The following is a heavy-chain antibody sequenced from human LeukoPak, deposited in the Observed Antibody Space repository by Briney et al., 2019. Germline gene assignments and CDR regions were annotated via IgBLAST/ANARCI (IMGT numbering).Heavy chain of an antibody. Sequence: PSQTLSLTCTVSGGSISSGSYYWSWIRQPAGKGLEWIGRIYTSGSTNYNPSLKSRVTISVDTSKNQFSLKLSSVTAADTAVYYCARDADYCDSSGYYYGISWFDPWGQGTLVTVSS. D-gene: IGHD3-22*01. CDR3: ARDADYCDSSGYYYGISWFDP. J-gene: IGHJ5*02. V-gene: IGHV4-61*02. CDR2: IYTSGST. CDR1: GGSISSGSYY.